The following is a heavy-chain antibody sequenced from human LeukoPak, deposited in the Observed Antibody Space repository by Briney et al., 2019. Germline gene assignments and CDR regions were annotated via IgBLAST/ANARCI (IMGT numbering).Heavy chain of an antibody. CDR3: ARGQGGATTLFDY. CDR1: GGSIITDY. D-gene: IGHD1-26*01. J-gene: IGHJ4*02. V-gene: IGHV4-59*01. Sequence: SETLSLTCTVSGGSIITDYWSWIRQPPGKGLEWIGYISYTGSTNYNPSLKSRVTISVDTSKNQFSLRLSSVTAADTAVYYCARGQGGATTLFDYWGQGTLVTVSS. CDR2: ISYTGST.